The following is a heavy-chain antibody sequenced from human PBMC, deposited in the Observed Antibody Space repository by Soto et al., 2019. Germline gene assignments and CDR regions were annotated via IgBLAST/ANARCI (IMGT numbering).Heavy chain of an antibody. CDR3: ARAHDSIGSYRDAIFGDAMAG. J-gene: IGHJ6*01. CDR2: IHYSGST. V-gene: IGHV4-31*01. D-gene: IGHD3-22*01. Sequence: QVQLQESGPGLVKPSQTLSLTCTVSGGSISSGGYYWSWIRQHPGKGLEWIGYIHYSGSTYYNPSLRGQVTYPVDPLKNQSPLKWAPWPAGDTALYSCARAHDSIGSYRDAIFGDAMAGWGPGTRVTVSS. CDR1: GGSISSGGYY.